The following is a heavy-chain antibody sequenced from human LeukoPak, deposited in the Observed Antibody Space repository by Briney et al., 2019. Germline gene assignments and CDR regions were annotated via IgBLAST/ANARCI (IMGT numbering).Heavy chain of an antibody. Sequence: GGSLRLSCAASGFTFSSYEMNWVRQAPGKGLEWVSYISSSGSTIYYADSVKGRFTVSRDNAKNSLYLQMSSLRAEDTAFYYCARDLGGGDAFDIWGQGTMVTVSS. CDR2: ISSSGSTI. J-gene: IGHJ3*02. CDR1: GFTFSSYE. V-gene: IGHV3-48*03. CDR3: ARDLGGGDAFDI. D-gene: IGHD3-16*01.